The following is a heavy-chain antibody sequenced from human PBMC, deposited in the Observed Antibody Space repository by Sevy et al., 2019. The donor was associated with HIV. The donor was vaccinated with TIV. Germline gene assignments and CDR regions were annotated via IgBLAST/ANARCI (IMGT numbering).Heavy chain of an antibody. CDR2: IIPIFGTA. CDR1: GGTFSSYA. D-gene: IGHD6-19*01. V-gene: IGHV1-69*13. J-gene: IGHJ4*02. CDR3: ARVSSGWPQGFDY. Sequence: ASVKVSCKASGGTFSSYAISWVRQAPGQGLEWMGGIIPIFGTANYAQKFQGRVTITADESTSTAYMELSSLGSEDTAVYYCARVSSGWPQGFDYWGQGTLVTVSS.